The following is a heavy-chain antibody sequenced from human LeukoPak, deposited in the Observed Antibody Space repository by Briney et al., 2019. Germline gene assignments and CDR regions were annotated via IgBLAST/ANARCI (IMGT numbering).Heavy chain of an antibody. J-gene: IGHJ4*02. CDR3: ARGGTSTGVDY. Sequence: SETLSLTCAVSSGSISSSSHYWVWIRQPPRKGLEWIGSIYYSGGTYYNPSLKSRVTISVDTSKNQFSLKLSSVTAADTAVYFCARGGTSTGVDYWGQGTLVTVSS. CDR1: SGSISSSSHY. D-gene: IGHD5-12*01. V-gene: IGHV4-39*01. CDR2: IYYSGGT.